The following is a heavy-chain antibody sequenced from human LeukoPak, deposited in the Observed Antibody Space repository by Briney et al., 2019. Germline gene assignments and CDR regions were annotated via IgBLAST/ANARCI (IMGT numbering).Heavy chain of an antibody. Sequence: GASVTVSCTASGGTFSSYAISWVRQAPGQGLGWMGGIIPIFGTANYAQKFQGRVTITADESTSTAYMELSSLRSEDTAVYYCARTSHYYDSSGAAADYWGQGTLVTVSS. CDR2: IIPIFGTA. D-gene: IGHD3-22*01. V-gene: IGHV1-69*13. J-gene: IGHJ4*02. CDR1: GGTFSSYA. CDR3: ARTSHYYDSSGAAADY.